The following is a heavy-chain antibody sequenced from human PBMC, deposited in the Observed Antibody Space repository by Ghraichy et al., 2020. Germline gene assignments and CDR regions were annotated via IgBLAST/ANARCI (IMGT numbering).Heavy chain of an antibody. CDR3: ARLALLDYSMTYYYYGMDV. Sequence: SVKVSCKASGGTFSSYAISWVRQAPGQGLEWMGGLIPIFGTANYAQKFQGRVTITADESTSTAYMELSSLRSEDTAVYYCARLALLDYSMTYYYYGMDVWGQGTTVTVSS. J-gene: IGHJ6*02. CDR1: GGTFSSYA. CDR2: LIPIFGTA. V-gene: IGHV1-69*13. D-gene: IGHD4-11*01.